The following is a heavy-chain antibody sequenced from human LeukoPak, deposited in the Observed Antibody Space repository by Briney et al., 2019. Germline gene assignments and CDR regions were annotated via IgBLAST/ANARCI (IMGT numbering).Heavy chain of an antibody. Sequence: QAGGSLRLSCAASGFTFDDYAMHWVRQAPGKGLKWVSLIGGDGGSTYYADSVKGRFTISRDNSKNSLFLQMKSLRTDDTALYYCVKEPHYYDRSGYFWGQGTLVTVSS. V-gene: IGHV3-43*02. D-gene: IGHD3-22*01. CDR1: GFTFDDYA. CDR3: VKEPHYYDRSGYF. CDR2: IGGDGGST. J-gene: IGHJ4*02.